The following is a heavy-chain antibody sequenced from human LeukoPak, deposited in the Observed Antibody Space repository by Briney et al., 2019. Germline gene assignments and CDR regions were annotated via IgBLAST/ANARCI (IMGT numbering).Heavy chain of an antibody. CDR3: TTDPPSVGHFDY. J-gene: IGHJ4*02. V-gene: IGHV3-15*01. CDR2: IKSKTDGGTT. D-gene: IGHD1-26*01. Sequence: GGSLRLSCAASGFTFSDAWMNWVRQAPGKGLEWVGRIKSKTDGGTTDYAAPVKGRFTISRDDSKNTLYLQMNSLKTEDTAVYYCTTDPPSVGHFDYWGQGTLVTVSS. CDR1: GFTFSDAW.